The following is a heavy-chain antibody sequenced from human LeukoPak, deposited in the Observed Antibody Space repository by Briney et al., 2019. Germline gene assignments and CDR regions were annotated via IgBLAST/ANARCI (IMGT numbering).Heavy chain of an antibody. CDR2: ISSSSSYI. V-gene: IGHV3-21*01. J-gene: IGHJ3*02. D-gene: IGHD6-6*01. CDR1: GFTFSSYS. CDR3: AREGLSSIAARPGAFDI. Sequence: KPGGSLRLSCAASGFTFSSYSMNWVRQAPGKGLEWVSSISSSSSYIYYVDSVKGRFTISRDNAKNSLYLQMNSLRAEDTAVYYCAREGLSSIAARPGAFDIWGQGTMVTVSS.